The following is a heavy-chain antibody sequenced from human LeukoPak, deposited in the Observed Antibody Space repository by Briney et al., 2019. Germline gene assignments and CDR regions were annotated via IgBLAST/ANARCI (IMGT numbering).Heavy chain of an antibody. D-gene: IGHD2-15*01. CDR3: AREDCSGGSCYSRKLNWFDP. CDR2: INWNSGST. CDR1: GFTFDDYG. V-gene: IGHV3-20*04. Sequence: GGSLRLSCAASGFTFDDYGMSWVRQAPGKGLEWVSGINWNSGSTGYANSVKGRFTISRDNAKNSLYLQMNSLRAEDTAVYYCAREDCSGGSCYSRKLNWFDPWGQGTLVTVSS. J-gene: IGHJ5*02.